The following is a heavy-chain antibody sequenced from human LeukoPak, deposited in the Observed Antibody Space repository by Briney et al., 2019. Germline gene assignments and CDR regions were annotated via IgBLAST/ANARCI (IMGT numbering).Heavy chain of an antibody. V-gene: IGHV4-30-4*01. CDR2: IYYGGST. J-gene: IGHJ4*02. Sequence: PSQTLSLTCAVSGGSISSGAYYWTWIRQPPGKGLEWIGYIYYGGSTYYNPSLKSRLTISTDTSKNQFSLKLTSVTAADTAVYYCARYYCSSANCPGIDYWGQGTLVTVSS. D-gene: IGHD2-2*01. CDR1: GGSISSGAYY. CDR3: ARYYCSSANCPGIDY.